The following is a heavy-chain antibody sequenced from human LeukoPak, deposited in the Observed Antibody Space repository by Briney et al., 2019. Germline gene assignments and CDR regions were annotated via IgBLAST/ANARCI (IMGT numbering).Heavy chain of an antibody. Sequence: SETLSLTCTVSGGSITNLNFYWTWIRQPAGKRLEWIGRIYTSGSTYYNPSLKSRVTISVDTSKNQFSLRLSSVTAADTAVYYCASKKGYCSSTSCYDWFDPWGQGTLVTVSS. CDR3: ASKKGYCSSTSCYDWFDP. D-gene: IGHD2-2*01. CDR2: IYTSGST. CDR1: GGSITNLNFY. V-gene: IGHV4-61*02. J-gene: IGHJ5*02.